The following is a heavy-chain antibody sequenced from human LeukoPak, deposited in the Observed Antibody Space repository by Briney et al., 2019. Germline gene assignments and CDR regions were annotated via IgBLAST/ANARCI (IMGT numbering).Heavy chain of an antibody. J-gene: IGHJ4*02. V-gene: IGHV3-23*01. CDR3: AKRSSTSSGYFDF. Sequence: GGPLRLSCAASGFTFSSYGMTWVRQAPGKGLEWVSAITGSGAYTNYADSVKGRFTISRDNSKNTIYLQMNSLRAEDTAIYYCAKRSSTSSGYFDFWGRGTLVTVSS. CDR1: GFTFSSYG. CDR2: ITGSGAYT. D-gene: IGHD3-22*01.